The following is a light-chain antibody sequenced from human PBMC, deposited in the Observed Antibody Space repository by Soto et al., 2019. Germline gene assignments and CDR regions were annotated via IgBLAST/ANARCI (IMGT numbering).Light chain of an antibody. Sequence: DVVMTQSTPSLPVTLGQPASISCRSSHGPLYSDGNTYLNWFHQRPGQSPRRLIYKVSNRDSGVPDRFSGSGSGTDFALKISRVEAEDVGVYYCMQGSHWPTTFGQGTRLEIK. CDR2: KVS. CDR3: MQGSHWPTT. J-gene: IGKJ5*01. V-gene: IGKV2-30*01. CDR1: HGPLYSDGNTY.